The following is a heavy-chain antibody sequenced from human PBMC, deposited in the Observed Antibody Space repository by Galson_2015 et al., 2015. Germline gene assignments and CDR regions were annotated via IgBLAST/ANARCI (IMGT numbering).Heavy chain of an antibody. D-gene: IGHD3-10*01. J-gene: IGHJ4*02. Sequence: SVKVSCKASGYTFTSYAIHWVRQAPGQRLEWMGWINAGNGNTKYSQKFQGRVTITRDISATTAYMELSSLRSEDTAVYYCAREHYYGSGSYYFDYWGQGTLVTVSS. V-gene: IGHV1-3*01. CDR3: AREHYYGSGSYYFDY. CDR1: GYTFTSYA. CDR2: INAGNGNT.